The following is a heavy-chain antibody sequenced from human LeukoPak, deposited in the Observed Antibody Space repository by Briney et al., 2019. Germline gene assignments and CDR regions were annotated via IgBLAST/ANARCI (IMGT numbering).Heavy chain of an antibody. Sequence: SETLSLTCTVSGGSISSGGHYWSWIRQHPGKGLEWAGYISYSGGTYYNPSLKSRVTISVDTSKNQFSLKVSSVTAADTAVYYCARVLTNTFDYWGQGTLVTVSS. V-gene: IGHV4-31*03. CDR2: ISYSGGT. CDR1: GGSISSGGHY. J-gene: IGHJ4*02. D-gene: IGHD3-9*01. CDR3: ARVLTNTFDY.